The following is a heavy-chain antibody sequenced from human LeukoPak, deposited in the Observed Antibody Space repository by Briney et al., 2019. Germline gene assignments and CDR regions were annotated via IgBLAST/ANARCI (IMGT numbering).Heavy chain of an antibody. CDR2: LYHSGST. J-gene: IGHJ4*02. Sequence: SETLSLTCTVSGYSISSGYYWGWIRQPPGKGLEWIGSLYHSGSTYYNPSLKSRVTISVDTSKNQFSLKLSSVTAADTAVYYCAREGYGGNPAPFDYWGQGTLVTVSS. D-gene: IGHD4-23*01. CDR3: AREGYGGNPAPFDY. CDR1: GYSISSGYY. V-gene: IGHV4-38-2*02.